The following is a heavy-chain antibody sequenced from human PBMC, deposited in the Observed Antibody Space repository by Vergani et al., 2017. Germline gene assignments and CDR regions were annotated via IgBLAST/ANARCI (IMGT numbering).Heavy chain of an antibody. D-gene: IGHD6-6*01. J-gene: IGHJ4*02. Sequence: QVQLVESGGGVVQPGRSLRLSCAASGFTFSSYGMHWVRPAPGKGLEWVAVIWYDGSNKYYADSVKGRFTISRDNSKNTLYLQMNSLRAEDTAVYYCARDRPIAASFDYWGQGTLVTVSS. CDR2: IWYDGSNK. CDR1: GFTFSSYG. CDR3: ARDRPIAASFDY. V-gene: IGHV3-33*01.